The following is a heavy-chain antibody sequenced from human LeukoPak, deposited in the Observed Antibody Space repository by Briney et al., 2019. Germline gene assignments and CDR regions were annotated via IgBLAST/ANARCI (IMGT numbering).Heavy chain of an antibody. Sequence: SETLSLTCAVYGGSFSGYYWSWIRQPPGKGLEWIGEINHSGSTNYNPSLKSRVTISVDTSKNQFSLKLSSVTAADTAVYYCASIAVAGTAILYYFGYWGQGTLVTVSS. CDR1: GGSFSGYY. D-gene: IGHD6-19*01. CDR2: INHSGST. V-gene: IGHV4-34*01. CDR3: ASIAVAGTAILYYFGY. J-gene: IGHJ4*02.